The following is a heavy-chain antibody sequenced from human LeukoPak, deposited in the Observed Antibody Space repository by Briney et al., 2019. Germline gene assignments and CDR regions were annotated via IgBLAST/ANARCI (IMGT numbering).Heavy chain of an antibody. D-gene: IGHD1-26*01. J-gene: IGHJ4*02. CDR1: GFIFPSYS. CDR2: ISSSSTI. V-gene: IGHV3-21*01. Sequence: GGSLRLSCAASGFIFPSYSMNWVRQAPGKGLEWVSCISSSSTIHYADSVKGRFTISRDNAKNSLYLQMDSLRAEDTAVYYCARDQSGNYPVDFDCWGQGTLVTVSS. CDR3: ARDQSGNYPVDFDC.